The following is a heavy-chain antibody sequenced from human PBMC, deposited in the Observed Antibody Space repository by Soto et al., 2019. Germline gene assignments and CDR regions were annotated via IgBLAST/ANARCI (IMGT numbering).Heavy chain of an antibody. CDR1: GGTFSSYA. Sequence: QVQLVQSGAEVKKPGSSVKVSCKASGGTFSSYAISWVRQAPGQGLEWMGGIIPIFGTANYAQKFQGRVTISADESTSTAYMELSSLRTGDTAVYYCASTHGVGTTSGIYDYWGQGTLVTVSS. CDR3: ASTHGVGTTSGIYDY. V-gene: IGHV1-69*12. J-gene: IGHJ4*02. CDR2: IIPIFGTA. D-gene: IGHD1-1*01.